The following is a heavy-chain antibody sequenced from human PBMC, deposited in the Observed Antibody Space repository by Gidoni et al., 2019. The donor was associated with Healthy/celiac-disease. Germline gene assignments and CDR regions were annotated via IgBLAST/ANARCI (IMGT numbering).Heavy chain of an antibody. D-gene: IGHD2-2*01. CDR2: ISSSSSTI. Sequence: EVQLVESGGGLVQPGGSLRLSCAASGFTFSSYSMNWVRQAPGKGLEWVSYISSSSSTIYYADSVKGRFTISRDNAKNSLYLQMNSLRDEDTAVYYCARDSGLGYCSSTSCYRSYYGMDVWGQGTTVTVSS. CDR1: GFTFSSYS. V-gene: IGHV3-48*02. J-gene: IGHJ6*02. CDR3: ARDSGLGYCSSTSCYRSYYGMDV.